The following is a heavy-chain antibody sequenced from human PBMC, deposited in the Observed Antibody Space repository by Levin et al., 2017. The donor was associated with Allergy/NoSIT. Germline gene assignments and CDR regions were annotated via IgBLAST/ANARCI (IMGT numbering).Heavy chain of an antibody. Sequence: GGSLRLSCAASGFTFNNYAMNWVRQAPGKGLEWVSVISGSGGTTYYADSVKGRFTISRDNSKNTLYLQMNSLRAEDTALYYCAKSLSGWYLFEIWGQGTMVTVSS. CDR2: ISGSGGTT. CDR3: AKSLSGWYLFEI. J-gene: IGHJ3*02. CDR1: GFTFNNYA. D-gene: IGHD6-13*01. V-gene: IGHV3-23*01.